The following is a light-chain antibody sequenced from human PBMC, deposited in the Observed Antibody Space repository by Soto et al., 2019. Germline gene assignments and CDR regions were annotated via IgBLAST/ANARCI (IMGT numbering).Light chain of an antibody. CDR3: LQFNNYPPT. J-gene: IGKJ5*01. CDR1: QGINSS. CDR2: DAS. V-gene: IGKV1D-13*01. Sequence: AIMFTKTPASLSASVGDRVSITRQASQGINSSFAWYQQKPGKAPKLLIYDASSLESGVPSRFSGSGSGTDFTLTISSLQPEDFATYYCLQFNNYPPTFGQGTRLEIK.